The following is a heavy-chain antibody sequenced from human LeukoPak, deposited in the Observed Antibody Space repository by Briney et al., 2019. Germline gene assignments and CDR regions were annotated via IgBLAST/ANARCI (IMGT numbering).Heavy chain of an antibody. Sequence: PGGSLRLSCAASGFTFSSYAMRWVRQAPGKGLEWVSAISGSGGSTYYADSVKGRFTISRDNSKNTLYLQMNSLRAEDTAVYYCAKVEDYYGSGSYAHWGQGTLVTVSS. V-gene: IGHV3-23*01. J-gene: IGHJ4*02. D-gene: IGHD3-10*01. CDR1: GFTFSSYA. CDR3: AKVEDYYGSGSYAH. CDR2: ISGSGGST.